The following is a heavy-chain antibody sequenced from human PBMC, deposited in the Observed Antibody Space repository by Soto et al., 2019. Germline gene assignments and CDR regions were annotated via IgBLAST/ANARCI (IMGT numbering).Heavy chain of an antibody. CDR1: GVSISSYY. CDR2: IFYSGST. J-gene: IGHJ5*02. CDR3: AREPGGNNWNSWFDP. D-gene: IGHD1-1*01. V-gene: IGHV4-59*01. Sequence: KTSETLSLTCTVAGVSISSYYWSWIRQSPDKGLEWIGYIFYSGSTKYNPSFKSRVTMSLDTSKNQVSLKLDSVTAADTAVYYCAREPGGNNWNSWFDPWGPGTLVTVSS.